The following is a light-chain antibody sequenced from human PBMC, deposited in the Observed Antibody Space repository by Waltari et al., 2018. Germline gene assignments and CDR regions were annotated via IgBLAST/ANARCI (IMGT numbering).Light chain of an antibody. CDR3: QQSYSTPPMYT. CDR2: AAS. V-gene: IGKV1-39*01. J-gene: IGKJ2*01. CDR1: QSIGSY. Sequence: DLQMTPSPSSLSASVGGRVTITCRASQSIGSYLNWNQQKPGEAPKRLIYAASSWQSGVPSRFSGSGSGTDFTLTISSLQPEDFATYYYQQSYSTPPMYTFGQGTKLEI.